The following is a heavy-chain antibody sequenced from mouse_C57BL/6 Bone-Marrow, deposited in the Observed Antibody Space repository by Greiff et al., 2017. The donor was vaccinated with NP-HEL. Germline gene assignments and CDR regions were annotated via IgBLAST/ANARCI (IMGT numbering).Heavy chain of an antibody. Sequence: QVQLQQSGAELARPGASVKLSCKASGYTFTSHGISWVKQRTGQGLEWIGEIYPRSGNTYYNEKFKGKATLTADKSSSTAYMELRSLTSEDSAVYFCATDGNIYAMDYWGQGTSVTVSS. D-gene: IGHD2-1*01. CDR1: GYTFTSHG. CDR2: IYPRSGNT. V-gene: IGHV1-81*01. CDR3: ATDGNIYAMDY. J-gene: IGHJ4*01.